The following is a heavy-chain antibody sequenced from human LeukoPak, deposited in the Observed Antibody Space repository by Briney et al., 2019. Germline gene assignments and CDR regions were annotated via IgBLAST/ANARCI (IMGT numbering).Heavy chain of an antibody. CDR3: ASPTAYYYDSSGFDI. V-gene: IGHV1-2*06. J-gene: IGHJ3*02. Sequence: ASVKVSCKASGYTFTAYYLYWVRQAPGQGLEWMGRINPNSGGTDYAQKFQGRVTMTRDTSISTAYMELSSLRSEDTAVYYCASPTAYYYDSSGFDIWGQGTMVTVSS. CDR2: INPNSGGT. D-gene: IGHD3-22*01. CDR1: GYTFTAYY.